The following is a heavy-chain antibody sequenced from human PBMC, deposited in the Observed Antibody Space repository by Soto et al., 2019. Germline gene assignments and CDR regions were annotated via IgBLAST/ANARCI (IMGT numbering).Heavy chain of an antibody. D-gene: IGHD3-10*01. CDR1: GFPWSSTD. CDR3: AKNSGWFNT. CDR2: IDGSGGTK. V-gene: IGHV3-23*01. Sequence: GVSLRLSCTASGFPWSSTDITRVRQAPGKGLDWVSTIDGSGGTKYYADSVKGRFTISRDNSMNTVYLQMNSLRADDTDLYYCAKNSGWFNTWGQGALVTVSS. J-gene: IGHJ5*02.